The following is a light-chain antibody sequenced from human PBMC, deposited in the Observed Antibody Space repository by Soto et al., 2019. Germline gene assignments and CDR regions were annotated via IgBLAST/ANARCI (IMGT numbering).Light chain of an antibody. J-gene: IGKJ5*01. Sequence: EIVLTQSAGILSLSPGERATLSCRASHSVSSSYLAWYQQKPGQAPRLLIYGASSRATGIPDRFSGSGSGRDFTLTISRLESEDFAVYYCQQYGSSPPLTFGQGTRLEIK. CDR3: QQYGSSPPLT. CDR2: GAS. V-gene: IGKV3-20*01. CDR1: HSVSSSY.